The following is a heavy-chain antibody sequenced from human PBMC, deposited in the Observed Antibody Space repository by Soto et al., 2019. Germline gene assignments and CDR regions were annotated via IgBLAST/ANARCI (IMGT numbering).Heavy chain of an antibody. CDR2: IFYSGYN. CDR3: ARLNPIVVVPTPMGWFDP. D-gene: IGHD2-2*01. J-gene: IGHJ5*02. V-gene: IGHV4-31*03. Sequence: PSETLSLTCTVSGDTISSGGYYWSWIRQSPGKSLEWIGFIFYSGYNKYNPSLKSRLSMSVDTSKHHSSLRLTSVTATDTAVYFCARLNPIVVVPTPMGWFDPWGQGTLVTVSS. CDR1: GDTISSGGYY.